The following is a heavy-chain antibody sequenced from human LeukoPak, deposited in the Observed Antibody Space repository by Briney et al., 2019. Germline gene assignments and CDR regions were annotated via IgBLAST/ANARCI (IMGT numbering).Heavy chain of an antibody. CDR2: ISSSSSTI. CDR3: ASYYYDSSGYYYYYYYMDV. D-gene: IGHD3-22*01. V-gene: IGHV3-48*04. Sequence: GSLRLSCAASGFTFSSYSMNWVRQAPGKGLEWVSYISSSSSTIYYADPVKGRFTISRDNAKNSLYLQTNSLRAEDTAVYYCASYYYDSSGYYYYYYYMDVWGKGTTVTVSS. J-gene: IGHJ6*03. CDR1: GFTFSSYS.